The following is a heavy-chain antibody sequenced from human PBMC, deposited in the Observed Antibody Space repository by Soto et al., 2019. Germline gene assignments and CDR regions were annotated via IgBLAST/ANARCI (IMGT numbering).Heavy chain of an antibody. CDR1: GYTFTSYY. D-gene: IGHD1-26*01. V-gene: IGHV1-46*01. Sequence: SVKFSGKTAGYTFTSYYMHCVRHAPAQVLEWMGIINPSGGSTSYAQKFQGRVTMTRDTSTSTVYMELSSLRSEDTAVYYCALHTQGLFGSYYGALDYWGQGTLVTVSS. CDR2: INPSGGST. J-gene: IGHJ4*02. CDR3: ALHTQGLFGSYYGALDY.